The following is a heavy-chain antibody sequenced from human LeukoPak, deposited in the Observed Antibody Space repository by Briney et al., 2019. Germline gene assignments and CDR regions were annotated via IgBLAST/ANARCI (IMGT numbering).Heavy chain of an antibody. CDR2: ISSDGSDE. CDR3: ARVGVIAAAGTYDY. Sequence: GRSLRLSCAASEFTFSNYAMHWVRQAPGKGLEWVAIISSDGSDEIYADSVKGRFTISRDNAKNSLWLQVNSLRAEDTAVYYCARVGVIAAAGTYDYWGQGTLVTVSS. CDR1: EFTFSNYA. J-gene: IGHJ4*02. D-gene: IGHD6-13*01. V-gene: IGHV3-30*04.